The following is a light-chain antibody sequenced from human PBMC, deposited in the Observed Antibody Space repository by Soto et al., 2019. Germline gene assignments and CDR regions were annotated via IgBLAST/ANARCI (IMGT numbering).Light chain of an antibody. CDR1: QSISSW. V-gene: IGKV1-5*03. CDR2: KAS. CDR3: QQYNSYWT. J-gene: IGKJ1*01. Sequence: DILMTQSPSTLSASVGDRVTITCRASQSISSWLAWYQQKPGKAPKLLIYKASSLGSGVPSRFSGSGSGTEFTLTISSLQPDDFATYYCQQYNSYWTFGQGTKVEIK.